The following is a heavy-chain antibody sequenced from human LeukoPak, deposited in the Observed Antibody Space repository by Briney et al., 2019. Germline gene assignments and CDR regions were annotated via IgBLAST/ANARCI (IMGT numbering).Heavy chain of an antibody. J-gene: IGHJ4*02. Sequence: SETLSLTCTGSGGSISTYYWSWIRQRPGKGLEWIGYIYYSGSTNYTPSLKSRVTISVDTSKNQFSLNLSSVTAADTAVYYCARGRSRDGYNYYYWGQGTLVTVSS. CDR2: IYYSGST. CDR3: ARGRSRDGYNYYY. V-gene: IGHV4-59*01. CDR1: GGSISTYY. D-gene: IGHD5-24*01.